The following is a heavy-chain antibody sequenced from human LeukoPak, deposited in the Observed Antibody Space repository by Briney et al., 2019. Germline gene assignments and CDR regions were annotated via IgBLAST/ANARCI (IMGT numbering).Heavy chain of an antibody. CDR1: GFTFGDYA. D-gene: IGHD3-22*01. CDR2: IRSKAYGGTT. V-gene: IGHV3-49*04. J-gene: IGHJ4*02. CDR3: TRGRSKYYYDSSGYLDH. Sequence: GGSLRLSCTASGFTFGDYAMSWVRQAPGKGLEWVGFIRSKAYGGTTEYAASVKGRFTISRDDSKSIACLQMNSLKTEDTAVYYGTRGRSKYYYDSSGYLDHWGQGTLVTVSS.